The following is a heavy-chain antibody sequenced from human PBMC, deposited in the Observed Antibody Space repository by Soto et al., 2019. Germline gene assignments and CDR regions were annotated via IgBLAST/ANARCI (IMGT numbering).Heavy chain of an antibody. CDR3: VKGDVDIVTTPFGY. CDR1: GFTFSSFA. CDR2: ISSSGGGT. Sequence: EVQLLESGGGLVQPGGSLRLSCAASGFTFSSFAMSWVRQASGKGLEWVSVISSSGGGTYYADSVKGRFTVSRDNSKNTMHLEMKSLRAEDTAIYYCVKGDVDIVTTPFGYWGQGTLVTVSS. J-gene: IGHJ4*02. D-gene: IGHD5-12*01. V-gene: IGHV3-23*01.